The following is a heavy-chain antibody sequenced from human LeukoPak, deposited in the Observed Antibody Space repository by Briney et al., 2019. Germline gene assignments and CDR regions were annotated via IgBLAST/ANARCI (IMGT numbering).Heavy chain of an antibody. J-gene: IGHJ6*03. V-gene: IGHV4-59*01. Sequence: SETLSLTCTVSGGTISSYYWSWIRQPPGKGLEWIGYIYYSGKTNYNPSLTSRVTTSVDVSKNQFSLKLSSVTSADTAVYYCARVDPCGGDCYSDYYYYMDVWGKGTTVTVSS. CDR2: IYYSGKT. CDR1: GGTISSYY. CDR3: ARVDPCGGDCYSDYYYYMDV. D-gene: IGHD2-21*01.